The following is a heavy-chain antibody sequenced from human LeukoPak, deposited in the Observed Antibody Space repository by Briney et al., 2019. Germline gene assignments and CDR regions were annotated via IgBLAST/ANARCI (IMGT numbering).Heavy chain of an antibody. D-gene: IGHD3-22*01. CDR2: IFHTGST. CDR1: GYSISSGYY. V-gene: IGHV4-38-2*02. Sequence: PSETLSLTCTVSGYSISSGYYWAWIRQPPGKGLEWIGSIFHTGSTYHNPSLKSRVTISVDTSKNQFSLKLSSVTAADTAVYYCARVVSFPYYYDSSGYFDYWGQGTLVTVSS. CDR3: ARVVSFPYYYDSSGYFDY. J-gene: IGHJ4*02.